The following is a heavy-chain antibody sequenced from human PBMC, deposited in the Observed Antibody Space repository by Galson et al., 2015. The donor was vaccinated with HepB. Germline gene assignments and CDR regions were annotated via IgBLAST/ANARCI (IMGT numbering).Heavy chain of an antibody. Sequence: SETLSLTCDAYGGSLSGYFWSWIRQPPGKGLEWIGEINLGGSTNYNPSLESRFTISVDTTKNQASLKGILVSAADTAVYYCARTWTSFWAGYNHGQYFDIWGRGTLVSVSS. D-gene: IGHD3/OR15-3a*01. J-gene: IGHJ2*01. CDR1: GGSLSGYF. CDR2: INLGGST. V-gene: IGHV4-34*01. CDR3: ARTWTSFWAGYNHGQYFDI.